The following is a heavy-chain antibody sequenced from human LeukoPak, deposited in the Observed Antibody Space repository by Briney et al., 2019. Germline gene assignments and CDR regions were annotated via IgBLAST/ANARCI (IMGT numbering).Heavy chain of an antibody. Sequence: ETLSLTCTVSGYSISSGYYWGWIRQPPGKGLEWVSVIYSGGSTYYADSVKGRFTISRDNSKNTLYLQMNSLRAEDTAVYYCAREGGSSWYIDYWGQGTLVTVSS. D-gene: IGHD6-13*01. J-gene: IGHJ4*02. CDR1: GYSISSGYY. V-gene: IGHV3-66*01. CDR3: AREGGSSWYIDY. CDR2: IYSGGST.